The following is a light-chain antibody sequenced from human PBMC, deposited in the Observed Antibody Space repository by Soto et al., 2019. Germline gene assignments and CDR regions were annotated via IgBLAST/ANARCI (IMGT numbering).Light chain of an antibody. CDR1: SSNIGAGYD. Sequence: QSVLTQPPSVSGAPGQRVTISCTGSSSNIGAGYDVHWYQQPPGTAPKLLIYGNSNRPSGVPDQFSGSKSGTSASLAITGLQAEDEADYYCQSYDSSLSAWVFGGGTKLTVL. CDR3: QSYDSSLSAWV. J-gene: IGLJ3*02. CDR2: GNS. V-gene: IGLV1-40*01.